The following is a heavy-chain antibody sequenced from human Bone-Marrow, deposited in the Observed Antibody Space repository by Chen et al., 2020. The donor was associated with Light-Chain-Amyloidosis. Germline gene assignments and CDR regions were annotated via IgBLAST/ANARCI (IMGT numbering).Heavy chain of an antibody. CDR3: ARDDYGDYWYFDL. CDR1: GFTFSSYW. V-gene: IGHV3-74*01. J-gene: IGHJ2*01. D-gene: IGHD4-17*01. Sequence: EVQLVESGGGLVQPGGSLRLSCAASGFTFSSYWMHWVRQAPGKGLVWVSRINSDGSSTSYADSVKGRFTISRDNAKNTLYLQMNRLRAEDTAVYYCARDDYGDYWYFDLWGRGTLVTVSS. CDR2: INSDGSST.